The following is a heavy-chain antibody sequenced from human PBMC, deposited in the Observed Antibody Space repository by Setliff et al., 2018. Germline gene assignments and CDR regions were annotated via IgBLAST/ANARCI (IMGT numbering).Heavy chain of an antibody. CDR1: GFTFSIYA. CDR2: IWPGGGTT. V-gene: IGHV3-23*03. J-gene: IGHJ4*02. Sequence: GGSLRLSCAASGFTFSIYAMTWVRQAPGKGLEWVSVIWPGGGTTYYADSVKGRFTIYRDDSKNTLYLQVNSLRDEDTGVYYCVKDREPDSGYDFDYWGRGTLVTVSS. CDR3: VKDREPDSGYDFDY. D-gene: IGHD5-12*01.